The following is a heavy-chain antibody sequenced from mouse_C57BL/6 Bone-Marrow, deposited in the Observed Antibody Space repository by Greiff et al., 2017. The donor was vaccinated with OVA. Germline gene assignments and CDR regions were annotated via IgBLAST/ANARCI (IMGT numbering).Heavy chain of an antibody. V-gene: IGHV10-1*01. CDR1: GFSFNTYA. J-gene: IGHJ4*01. D-gene: IGHD2-1*01. CDR3: VTIYYGNYGGAMDY. Sequence: VQLKESGGGLVQPKGSLKLSCAASGFSFNTYAMNWVRQAPGKGLEWVARIRSKSNNYATYYADSVKDRFTISRDDSESMLYLQMNNLKTEDTAMYYCVTIYYGNYGGAMDYWGQGTSVTVSS. CDR2: IRSKSNNYAT.